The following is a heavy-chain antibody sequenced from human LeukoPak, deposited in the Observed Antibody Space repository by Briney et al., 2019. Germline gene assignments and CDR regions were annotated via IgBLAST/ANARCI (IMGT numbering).Heavy chain of an antibody. CDR3: VRTPPNWGADY. CDR2: MSPNSGKI. Sequence: ASVTVSCKASGYTFTSYDINWVRQATGQGLEWMGWMSPNSGKIGYAQKFQDRVTMTRDTSISTAYMELSSLRSEDTAVYYCVRTPPNWGADYWGRGTLVTVSS. V-gene: IGHV1-8*01. J-gene: IGHJ4*02. D-gene: IGHD7-27*01. CDR1: GYTFTSYD.